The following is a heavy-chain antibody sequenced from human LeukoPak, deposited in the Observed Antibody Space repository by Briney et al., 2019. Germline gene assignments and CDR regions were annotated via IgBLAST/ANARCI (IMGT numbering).Heavy chain of an antibody. D-gene: IGHD2-21*01. J-gene: IGHJ3*02. Sequence: ASETLSLTCTVSGGSTSSYYWSWIRQPAGKGLEWIGRIYTSGSTNYNPSLKSRVTMSVDTSKNQFSLKLSSVTAADTAVYYCARNPNTLSPYCGGDCYPDDAFDIWGQGTMVTVSS. V-gene: IGHV4-4*07. CDR1: GGSTSSYY. CDR2: IYTSGST. CDR3: ARNPNTLSPYCGGDCYPDDAFDI.